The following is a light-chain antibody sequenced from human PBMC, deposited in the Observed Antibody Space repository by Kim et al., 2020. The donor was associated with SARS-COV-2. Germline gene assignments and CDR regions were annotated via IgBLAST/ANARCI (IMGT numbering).Light chain of an antibody. V-gene: IGKV3-11*02. J-gene: IGKJ4*01. CDR2: DAF. CDR1: PSVNNY. CDR3: QQRSNWLT. Sequence: SLSPGERATPSCRASPSVNNYLAWYQQKPGQAPRLLIYDAFNGATGIPARFSGSGSGRDYTLTISSLEPEDSAVYYCQQRSNWLTFGGGTKVDIK.